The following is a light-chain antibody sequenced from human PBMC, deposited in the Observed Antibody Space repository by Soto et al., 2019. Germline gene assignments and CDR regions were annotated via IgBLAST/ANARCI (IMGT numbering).Light chain of an antibody. CDR3: AGWDDTLDAQV. CDR2: RNN. Sequence: QSVLTQPPSASGTPGQRVTISCSGSSSNIGDYHVHWYQHVPGTAPRLLIQRNNERPSGVPDRFSGSKSGTSVSLAISGLRSDDEATYYCAGWDDTLDAQVFGGGTKLTVL. CDR1: SSNIGDYH. J-gene: IGLJ3*02. V-gene: IGLV1-47*01.